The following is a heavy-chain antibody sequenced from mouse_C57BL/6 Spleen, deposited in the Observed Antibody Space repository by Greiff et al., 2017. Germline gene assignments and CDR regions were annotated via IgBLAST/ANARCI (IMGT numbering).Heavy chain of an antibody. Sequence: QVQLQQSGPELVKPGASVKISCKASGYAFSSSWMNWVKQRPGKGLEWIGRIYPGDGDTNYNGKFKGKATLTADKSSSTAYMQLSSLTSEDSAVYFCARSFITTVVEGWYFDVWGTGTTVTVAS. CDR3: ARSFITTVVEGWYFDV. CDR1: GYAFSSSW. V-gene: IGHV1-82*01. CDR2: IYPGDGDT. J-gene: IGHJ1*03. D-gene: IGHD1-1*01.